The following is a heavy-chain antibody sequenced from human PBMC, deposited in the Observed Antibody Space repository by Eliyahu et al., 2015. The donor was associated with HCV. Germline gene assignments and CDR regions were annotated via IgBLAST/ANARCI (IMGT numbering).Heavy chain of an antibody. CDR2: ITPILGIA. CDR3: ARPHGQAYCGGDCYTLDAFDI. CDR1: GGTFSSYA. Sequence: QVQLVQSGAEVKKPGSSVKVSCKASGGTFSSYAISWVRQAPGQGLEWMGRITPILGIANYAQKFQGRVTITADKSTSTAYMELSSLRSEDTAVYYCARPHGQAYCGGDCYTLDAFDIWGQGTMVTVSS. V-gene: IGHV1-69*04. J-gene: IGHJ3*02. D-gene: IGHD2-21*01.